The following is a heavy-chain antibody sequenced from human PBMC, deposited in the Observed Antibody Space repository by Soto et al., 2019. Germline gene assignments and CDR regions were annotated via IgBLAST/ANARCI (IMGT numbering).Heavy chain of an antibody. CDR2: IYYSGST. D-gene: IGHD1-20*01. J-gene: IGHJ6*02. V-gene: IGHV4-59*12. CDR3: ARVGFNWNDDYYGLDV. CDR1: GGSISSYY. Sequence: PETLSLTCTVSGGSISSYYWSWIRQPPGKGLEWIGYIYYSGSTNYNPSLKSRVTISVDTSKNQFSLKLSSVTAADTAVYYCARVGFNWNDDYYGLDVWGQGTTVTVSS.